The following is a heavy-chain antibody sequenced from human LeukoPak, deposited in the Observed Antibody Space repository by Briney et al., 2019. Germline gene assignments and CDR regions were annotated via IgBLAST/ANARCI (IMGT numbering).Heavy chain of an antibody. CDR2: IKQDGSES. CDR1: RFTFSTYW. Sequence: GGSPRLSCAASRFTFSTYWMSWVRQAPGKGLEWVANIKQDGSESYYVDSLKGRFTISRDNAKSSLYLQMNSLRVEDTAVYFCARVATVTVGYYYYYYYMDVWGKGTTVTVSS. J-gene: IGHJ6*03. CDR3: ARVATVTVGYYYYYYYMDV. V-gene: IGHV3-7*01. D-gene: IGHD4-11*01.